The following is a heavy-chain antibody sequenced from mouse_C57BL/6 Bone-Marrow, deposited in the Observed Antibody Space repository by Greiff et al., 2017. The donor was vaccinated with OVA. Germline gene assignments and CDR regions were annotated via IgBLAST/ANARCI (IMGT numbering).Heavy chain of an antibody. J-gene: IGHJ1*03. V-gene: IGHV7-3*01. CDR3: ARYPLSGWYFDV. CDR1: GFTFTDYY. CDR2: IRNKANGYTT. Sequence: EVQLQQSGGGLVQPGGSLSLSCAASGFTFTDYYMSWVRQPPGKALEWLGFIRNKANGYTTEYSASVKGRFTISRDNSQSILYLQMNALRAEDSATYYCARYPLSGWYFDVWGTGTTVTVSS.